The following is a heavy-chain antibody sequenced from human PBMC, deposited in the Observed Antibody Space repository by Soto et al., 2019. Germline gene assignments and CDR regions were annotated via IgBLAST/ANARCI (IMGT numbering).Heavy chain of an antibody. J-gene: IGHJ6*02. V-gene: IGHV4-30-2*01. CDR1: GGSISSGGYS. D-gene: IGHD3-10*01. Sequence: SETLSLTCAVSGGSISSGGYSWIWIRQPPGKGLEWIGYIYHSGSTYYNPSLKSRVTISVDRSKNQFSLKLSSVTAADTAVYYCARGRPYYYGSGINITPYRSYGMDVWGQGTTVTVSS. CDR3: ARGRPYYYGSGINITPYRSYGMDV. CDR2: IYHSGST.